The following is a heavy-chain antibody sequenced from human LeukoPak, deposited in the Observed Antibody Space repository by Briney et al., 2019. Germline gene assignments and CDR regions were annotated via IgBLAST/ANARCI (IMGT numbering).Heavy chain of an antibody. CDR3: ARDGVLGRHYYYYMDV. J-gene: IGHJ6*03. CDR1: GFTFSDYS. Sequence: PGGSLRLSCAASGFTFSDYSMNWVRQSPGKGLEWVSSISSSSSSTYRYYADPVKGRFTISRDNAKNSLYLQMSSLRAEDTAVYYCARDGVLGRHYYYYMDVWGKGTTITVSS. V-gene: IGHV3-21*06. CDR2: ISSSSSSTYR. D-gene: IGHD2-8*01.